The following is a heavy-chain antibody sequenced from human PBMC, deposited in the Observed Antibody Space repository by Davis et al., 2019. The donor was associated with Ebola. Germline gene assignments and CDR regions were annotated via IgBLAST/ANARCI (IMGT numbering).Heavy chain of an antibody. CDR3: AKDHLVVAATRSRLDY. D-gene: IGHD2-15*01. J-gene: IGHJ4*02. CDR2: ISGSGGST. V-gene: IGHV3-23*01. Sequence: GGSLRLSCAASGFTFSSYAMSWVRQAPGKGLEWVSAISGSGGSTYYADSVKGRFTISRDNSKNTLYLQMNSLRAEDTAVYYCAKDHLVVAATRSRLDYWGQGTLVTVSS. CDR1: GFTFSSYA.